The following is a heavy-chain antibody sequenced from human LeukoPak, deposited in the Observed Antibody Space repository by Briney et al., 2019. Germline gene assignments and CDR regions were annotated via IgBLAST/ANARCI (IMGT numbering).Heavy chain of an antibody. Sequence: PSETLSLTCTVSGDSLTGYYWGWIRQPPGKGLEWIGNIYYTGNTYYNPSLKSRVTISLDTSKNQFSLKVISMTAADTAVYYCTGSRIQLWSDNYFDYWGQGTLVTVSS. CDR2: IYYTGNT. J-gene: IGHJ4*02. D-gene: IGHD5-18*01. CDR3: TGSRIQLWSDNYFDY. CDR1: GDSLTGYY. V-gene: IGHV4-39*07.